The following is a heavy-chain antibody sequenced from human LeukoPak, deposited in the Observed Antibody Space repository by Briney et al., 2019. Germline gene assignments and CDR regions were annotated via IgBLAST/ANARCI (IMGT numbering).Heavy chain of an antibody. CDR3: ARAAISKDSSGYFY. D-gene: IGHD3-22*01. J-gene: IGHJ4*02. CDR1: GYTFTSYG. V-gene: IGHV1-18*01. Sequence: ASVKVSCKASGYTFTSYGISWVRQAPGQGLEWMGWISAYNGNTNYAQKLQGRVTMTTDTSTSTAYMELRSLRSDDTAVYYCARAAISKDSSGYFYWGQGTLVTVSS. CDR2: ISAYNGNT.